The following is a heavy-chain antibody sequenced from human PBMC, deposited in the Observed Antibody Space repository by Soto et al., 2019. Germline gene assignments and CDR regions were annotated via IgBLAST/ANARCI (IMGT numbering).Heavy chain of an antibody. CDR3: ARAAYYDILTCNGWFDP. D-gene: IGHD3-9*01. CDR1: GFTFSTYA. J-gene: IGHJ5*02. Sequence: GGSLRLSCAASGFTFSTYAMSWVRQAPGKGLEWVSHISGSGGSTYYADSVKGRFTISRDNSKNTLYLQMNSLRAEDTAVYYCARAAYYDILTCNGWFDPWGQGTLVTVSS. CDR2: ISGSGGST. V-gene: IGHV3-23*01.